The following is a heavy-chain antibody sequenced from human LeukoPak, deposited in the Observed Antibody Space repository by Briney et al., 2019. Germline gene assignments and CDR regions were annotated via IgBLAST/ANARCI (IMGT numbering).Heavy chain of an antibody. V-gene: IGHV4-59*01. J-gene: IGHJ5*02. CDR2: IYYSGST. Sequence: PSETLSLTCTVSGGSISSYYWSWIRQPPGKGLEWIGYIYYSGSTNYNPSLKSRVTISVDTSKNQFSLKLSSVTAADTAVYYCARAHPPVVVAATRRHWFDPWGQGTLVTVSS. CDR1: GGSISSYY. D-gene: IGHD2-15*01. CDR3: ARAHPPVVVAATRRHWFDP.